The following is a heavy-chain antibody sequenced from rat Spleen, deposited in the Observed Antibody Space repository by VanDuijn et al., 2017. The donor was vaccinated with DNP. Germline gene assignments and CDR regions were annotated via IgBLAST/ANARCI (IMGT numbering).Heavy chain of an antibody. Sequence: EVHLVESGGGLVQPGRSLKISCAASGFTFSDYGMAWVRQGPKKGLEWVATVSTSGGRTYYRDSVKGRFTISRDNAKRTLYLQMDSLRSEDTATYYCTTAGYYDGSYYYGGYFDHWGQGVLVTVSS. V-gene: IGHV5-27*01. CDR1: GFTFSDYG. CDR3: TTAGYYDGSYYYGGYFDH. CDR2: VSTSGGRT. J-gene: IGHJ2*01. D-gene: IGHD1-12*02.